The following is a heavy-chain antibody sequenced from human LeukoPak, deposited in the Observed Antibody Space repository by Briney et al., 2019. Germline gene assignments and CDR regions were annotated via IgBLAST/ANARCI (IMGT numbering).Heavy chain of an antibody. CDR1: GDSVSSGSDY. V-gene: IGHV4-61*01. CDR3: ARQPSGSYRLDS. CDR2: IYSSGST. D-gene: IGHD1-26*01. J-gene: IGHJ4*02. Sequence: SETLSLTCSVSGDSVSSGSDYWSWTRQPPGKGLEWIGCIYSSGSTNYNPSLKSRLTISLDTSKSQFSLKLNSVTAADTAVYYCARQPSGSYRLDSWGQGTLVTVSS.